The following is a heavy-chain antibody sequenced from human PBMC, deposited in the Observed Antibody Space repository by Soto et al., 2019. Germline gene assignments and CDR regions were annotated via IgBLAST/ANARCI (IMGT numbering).Heavy chain of an antibody. CDR3: ARAIMITFGGVIVPEPYFDY. CDR2: ISSSGSTI. CDR1: GFTFSSYE. Sequence: WGSLRPSCSASGFTFSSYEMNWFRQAPGKGPEWVSYISSSGSTIYYADSVKGRFTISRDNAKNSLYLQMNSLRAEDTAVYYCARAIMITFGGVIVPEPYFDYWGQGTLVTVSS. J-gene: IGHJ4*02. V-gene: IGHV3-48*03. D-gene: IGHD3-16*02.